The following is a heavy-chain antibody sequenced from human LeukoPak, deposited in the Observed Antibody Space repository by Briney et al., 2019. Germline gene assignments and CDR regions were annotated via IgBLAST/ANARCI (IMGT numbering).Heavy chain of an antibody. CDR1: GFTFSSYS. V-gene: IGHV3-21*01. CDR3: ARDCSGGSCSYGMDV. CDR2: ISSSSGYI. Sequence: GGSLRLSCAASGFTFSSYSMNWVRQAPGKGLEWVSSISSSSGYIYYADSVKGRFTISRDNAKNSLYLQMNSLRAEDTAVYYCARDCSGGSCSYGMDVWGQGTTVTVSS. J-gene: IGHJ6*02. D-gene: IGHD2-15*01.